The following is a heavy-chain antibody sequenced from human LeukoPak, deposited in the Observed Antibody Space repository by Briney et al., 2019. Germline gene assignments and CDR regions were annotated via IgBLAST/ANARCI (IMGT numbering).Heavy chain of an antibody. D-gene: IGHD6-19*01. J-gene: IGHJ4*02. CDR3: ARDQVWSSGQKAAFDY. Sequence: ASVKVSCKASGYTFTGYYMHWVRPAPGQRLEWMGWINAGNGNTKYSQKFQGRVTITRDTSASTAYMELSSLRSEDTAVYYCARDQVWSSGQKAAFDYWGQGTLVTVSS. CDR1: GYTFTGYY. V-gene: IGHV1-3*01. CDR2: INAGNGNT.